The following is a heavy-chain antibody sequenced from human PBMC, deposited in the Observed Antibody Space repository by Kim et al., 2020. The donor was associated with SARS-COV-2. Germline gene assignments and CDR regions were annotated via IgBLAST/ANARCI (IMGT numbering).Heavy chain of an antibody. Sequence: GGSLRLSCAASEFTFSYYAMTWVRQAPGKGLEWVSAISGSGGKTYYADSVKGRFTISRDNSKNTLYLQMNSLRADDTAVYYCAKDKGNSDWPTPDYWGQRTLVTVSS. J-gene: IGHJ4*02. CDR1: EFTFSYYA. CDR3: AKDKGNSDWPTPDY. D-gene: IGHD6-19*01. V-gene: IGHV3-23*01. CDR2: ISGSGGKT.